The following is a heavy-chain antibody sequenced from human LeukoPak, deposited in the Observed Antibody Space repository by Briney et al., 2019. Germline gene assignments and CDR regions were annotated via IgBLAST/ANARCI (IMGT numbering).Heavy chain of an antibody. CDR1: GGSISSSSYY. D-gene: IGHD3-10*01. Sequence: SETLSLTCSVSGGSISSSSYYWGWIRQPPGKGLEWIGSIYYSGSTYYNPSLKSRVTISVDTSKNQFSLKLSSVTAADTAVYYCASWPRSYYYGSGSVTGFDPWGQGTLVTVSS. V-gene: IGHV4-39*01. CDR2: IYYSGST. CDR3: ASWPRSYYYGSGSVTGFDP. J-gene: IGHJ5*02.